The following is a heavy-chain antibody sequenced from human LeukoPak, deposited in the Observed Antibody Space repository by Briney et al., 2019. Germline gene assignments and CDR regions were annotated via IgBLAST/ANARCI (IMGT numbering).Heavy chain of an antibody. J-gene: IGHJ3*02. CDR1: GGSFSGYY. D-gene: IGHD1-26*01. CDR3: ATGGKLSAFDI. Sequence: PSETMSLTCAVYGGSFSGYYWSWIRQLPGKGLEWIGEINHSGSTNYNASLKSGDTITVDTSKNQCSLTLSSVTAADTAVYYCATGGKLSAFDIWGQGTMVTVSS. CDR2: INHSGST. V-gene: IGHV4-34*01.